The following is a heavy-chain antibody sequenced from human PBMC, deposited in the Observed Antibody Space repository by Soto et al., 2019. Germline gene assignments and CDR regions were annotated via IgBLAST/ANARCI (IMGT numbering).Heavy chain of an antibody. Sequence: QVQLQQWGAGLLKPSETLSLTCAVYGGSFSGYYWSWIRQPPGKGLEWIGEINHSGSTNYNPSLNSRVTISVATSKNQFSLKLSSVTAADTAVYYCARRHYDILTGHNFDYWGEGTLVTVSS. CDR3: ARRHYDILTGHNFDY. V-gene: IGHV4-34*01. CDR2: INHSGST. D-gene: IGHD3-9*01. J-gene: IGHJ4*02. CDR1: GGSFSGYY.